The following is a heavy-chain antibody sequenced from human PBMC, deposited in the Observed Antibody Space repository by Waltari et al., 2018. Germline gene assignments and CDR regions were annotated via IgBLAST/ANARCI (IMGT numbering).Heavy chain of an antibody. CDR1: GFTFSSYE. Sequence: EVQLVESGGGLVQPGGSLRLSCAAPGFTFSSYEMNWVRQAPGKGLEWNSEINRNGDTVYDSESVRGRFTISGDNAKNSLYLQMNTLRPEDTAIYYCAGWVTYTSDWHGSLAPWGQGTLVTVSS. CDR2: INRNGDTV. D-gene: IGHD6-19*01. CDR3: AGWVTYTSDWHGSLAP. J-gene: IGHJ5*02. V-gene: IGHV3-48*03.